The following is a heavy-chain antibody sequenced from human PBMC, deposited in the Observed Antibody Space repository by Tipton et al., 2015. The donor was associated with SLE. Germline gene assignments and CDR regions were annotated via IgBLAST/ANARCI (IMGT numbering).Heavy chain of an antibody. V-gene: IGHV4-61*02. CDR3: ARTMEPVRGADYMDV. J-gene: IGHJ6*03. Sequence: TLSLTCTVSGGSIDSGRNSWNWIRQPAGKALEWIGSIYTSGTTEYNPSLKSRVTMSVDTSKNQLSLRLSSVTAADTAVYYCARTMEPVRGADYMDVWGKGTTVTVSS. CDR1: GGSIDSGRNS. CDR2: IYTSGTT. D-gene: IGHD3-10*01.